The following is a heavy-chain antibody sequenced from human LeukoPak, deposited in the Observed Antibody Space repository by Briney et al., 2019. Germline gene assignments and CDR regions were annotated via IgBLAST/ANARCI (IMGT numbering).Heavy chain of an antibody. Sequence: GGSLRLSCVASGFTFHSYSMNWVRQAPGKGLEWVSSINSDSSYIFFADSLKGRFTISRDNADNSLYLHMNSLRVEDTAVYYCARGGKKLTLNYYYYMDVWGKGTTVTISS. CDR2: INSDSSYI. D-gene: IGHD3-16*01. CDR1: GFTFHSYS. J-gene: IGHJ6*03. V-gene: IGHV3-21*04. CDR3: ARGGKKLTLNYYYYMDV.